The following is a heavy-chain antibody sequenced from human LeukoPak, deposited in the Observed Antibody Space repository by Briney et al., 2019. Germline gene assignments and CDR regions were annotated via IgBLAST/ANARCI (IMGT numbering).Heavy chain of an antibody. V-gene: IGHV3-53*01. CDR1: GFTVSSNY. Sequence: GGSLRLSCAASGFTVSSNYTSWVRQAPGKGLEWVSVIYSGGSTYYADSVKGRFTISRDNSKNTLYLQTNSLRAEDTAVYYCAKDRRGQLATNWFDPWGQGTLVTVSS. J-gene: IGHJ5*02. D-gene: IGHD6-6*01. CDR3: AKDRRGQLATNWFDP. CDR2: IYSGGST.